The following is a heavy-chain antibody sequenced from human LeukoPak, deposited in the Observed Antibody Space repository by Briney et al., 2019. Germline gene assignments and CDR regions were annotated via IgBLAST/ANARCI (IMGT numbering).Heavy chain of an antibody. D-gene: IGHD3-10*01. CDR2: IYTSGST. J-gene: IGHJ6*03. Sequence: SETLSLTCTVSGGSISSYYWSWIRQPPGKGLEWIGYIYTSGSTNYNPSLKSRVTISVDTSKNQFSLKLSSVTAADTAVYYCARHGGYYYSSGNYMDVWGKGTTVTVSS. CDR1: GGSISSYY. CDR3: ARHGGYYYSSGNYMDV. V-gene: IGHV4-4*09.